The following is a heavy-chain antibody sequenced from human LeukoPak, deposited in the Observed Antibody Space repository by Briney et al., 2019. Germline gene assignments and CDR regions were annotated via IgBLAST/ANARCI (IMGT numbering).Heavy chain of an antibody. V-gene: IGHV4-39*01. CDR1: GGSISSSSYY. J-gene: IGHJ4*02. CDR2: LYYSGST. D-gene: IGHD4-23*01. CDR3: ARRSYGGNSEVFDY. Sequence: SETLSLTCTVSGGSISSSSYYWGWIRQPPGKGLDWIGILYYSGSTYYNPSLKSRVTISVDTSKNQFSLKLSSVTAADTAVYYCARRSYGGNSEVFDYWGQGTLVTVSS.